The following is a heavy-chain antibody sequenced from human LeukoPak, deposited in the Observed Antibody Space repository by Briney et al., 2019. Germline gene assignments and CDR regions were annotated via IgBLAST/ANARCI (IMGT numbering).Heavy chain of an antibody. CDR3: AKSGGGSCYDAFDI. J-gene: IGHJ3*02. CDR1: GFTFGSNA. V-gene: IGHV3-23*01. Sequence: GGSLRLSCAASGFTFGSNAMSWVRQAPGMGLEWVSTILAGGGSTYYAESVKGRFTISRDNSKNTLYLQMNSLRAEDTALYYCAKSGGGSCYDAFDIWGQGTMVTVSS. CDR2: ILAGGGST. D-gene: IGHD2-15*01.